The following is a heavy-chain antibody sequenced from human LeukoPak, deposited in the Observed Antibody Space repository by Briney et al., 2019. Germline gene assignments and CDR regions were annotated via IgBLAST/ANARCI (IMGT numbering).Heavy chain of an antibody. Sequence: GGSLRLSCAASGFTFSDYYMSWIRQAPGKGLEWVSYISSSGSTIYYADSVKGRFTISRDNAKNSLYLQMNSLRAEDTAVYYCARVYVLTGYYYRPYYFDYWGQGTLVTVSS. D-gene: IGHD3-9*01. V-gene: IGHV3-11*01. CDR3: ARVYVLTGYYYRPYYFDY. CDR1: GFTFSDYY. J-gene: IGHJ4*02. CDR2: ISSSGSTI.